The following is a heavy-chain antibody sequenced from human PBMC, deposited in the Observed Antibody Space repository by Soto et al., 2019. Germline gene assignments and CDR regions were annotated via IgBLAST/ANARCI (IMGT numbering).Heavy chain of an antibody. CDR1: GFTFSSYG. CDR3: AKEGNAGTSFFVY. CDR2: ISYDGSNK. V-gene: IGHV3-30*18. J-gene: IGHJ4*02. Sequence: PGGSLRLSCAASGFTFSSYGMHWVRQAPGKGLEWVAVISYDGSNKYYADSVKGRFTISRDNSKNTLYLQMNSLRAEDTAVYYCAKEGNAGTSFFVYWGQGTLVTVSS. D-gene: IGHD6-13*01.